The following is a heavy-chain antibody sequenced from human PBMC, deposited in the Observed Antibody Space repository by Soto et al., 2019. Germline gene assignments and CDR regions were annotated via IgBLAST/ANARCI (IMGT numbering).Heavy chain of an antibody. CDR1: GVSLSTSGVG. CDR3: ALRDVVAATFDY. D-gene: IGHD2-15*01. Sequence: QITLKESGPTLVKPTQTLTLTCTFSGVSLSTSGVGVGWIRQPPGKALEWLALIYWDDDKRYSPSLKSRLTITKDTSKNQVVLTMTNMDPVDTATYCGALRDVVAATFDYWGQGTLVTVSS. J-gene: IGHJ4*02. V-gene: IGHV2-5*02. CDR2: IYWDDDK.